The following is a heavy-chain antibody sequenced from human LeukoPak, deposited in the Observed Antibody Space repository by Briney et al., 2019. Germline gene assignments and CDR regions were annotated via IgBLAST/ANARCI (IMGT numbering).Heavy chain of an antibody. D-gene: IGHD6-13*01. J-gene: IGHJ4*02. Sequence: GGSLRLSCAASGFTFSNAWMNWVRQAPGKGLEWVSVIYSGGTTYYADSVKGRFTISRDNSKNTLYLQMNSLRAEDTAVYYCARASFIGAAGLFDYWGQGTLATVSS. CDR1: GFTFSNAW. V-gene: IGHV3-53*01. CDR2: IYSGGTT. CDR3: ARASFIGAAGLFDY.